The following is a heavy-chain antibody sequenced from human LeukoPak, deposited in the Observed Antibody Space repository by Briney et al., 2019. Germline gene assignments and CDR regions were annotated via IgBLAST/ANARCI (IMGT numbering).Heavy chain of an antibody. CDR2: IKQDGSEK. Sequence: GGSLRLSCAASGFTFSSYWMSWVRQAPGKGLEWVANIKQDGSEKYYVDSVKGRFTISIDNAKNSLYLQMNSLRAEDTAVYYCARDGWYGEGYYYYGMDVWGQGTTVTVS. CDR1: GFTFSSYW. J-gene: IGHJ6*02. CDR3: ARDGWYGEGYYYYGMDV. V-gene: IGHV3-7*01. D-gene: IGHD4-17*01.